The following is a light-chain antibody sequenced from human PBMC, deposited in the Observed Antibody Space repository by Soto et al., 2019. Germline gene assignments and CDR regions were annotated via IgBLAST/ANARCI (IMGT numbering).Light chain of an antibody. Sequence: DIPMTQSPSSLSASVGDRVTITCRASQSISSNLNWYQQKPGKAPKLLIYAASSLQSGVPSRFSGSGSGTDFTLTISSLQPDDFATYYCQQSYSTPLTFGGGTKVEIK. J-gene: IGKJ4*01. CDR1: QSISSN. CDR2: AAS. V-gene: IGKV1-39*01. CDR3: QQSYSTPLT.